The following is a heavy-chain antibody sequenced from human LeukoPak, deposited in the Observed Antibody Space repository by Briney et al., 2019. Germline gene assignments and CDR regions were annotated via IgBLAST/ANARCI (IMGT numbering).Heavy chain of an antibody. Sequence: ASVKVSCEASGYTFTSYGISWVRQAPGQGLEWMGWISAYNGNTNYAQKLQGRVTMTTDTSTSTAYMELRSLRSDDTAVYYCATGMVVVVMDYYYYGMDVWGQGTTVTVSS. CDR3: ATGMVVVVMDYYYYGMDV. V-gene: IGHV1-18*01. CDR2: ISAYNGNT. J-gene: IGHJ6*02. D-gene: IGHD3-22*01. CDR1: GYTFTSYG.